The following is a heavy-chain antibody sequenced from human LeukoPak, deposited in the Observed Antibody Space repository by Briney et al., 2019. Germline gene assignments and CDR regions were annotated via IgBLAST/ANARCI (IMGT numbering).Heavy chain of an antibody. CDR2: INPNSGGT. CDR1: GYTFTGCY. J-gene: IGHJ5*02. D-gene: IGHD2-15*01. Sequence: ASVKVSRKASGYTFTGCYMHWVRQAPGQGLEWMGWINPNSGGTNYAQKFQGRVTMTRDTSNSTAYMELSRLRSDDTAVYYCARGYCSGGSCDGGVWFDPWGQGTLVTVSS. V-gene: IGHV1-2*02. CDR3: ARGYCSGGSCDGGVWFDP.